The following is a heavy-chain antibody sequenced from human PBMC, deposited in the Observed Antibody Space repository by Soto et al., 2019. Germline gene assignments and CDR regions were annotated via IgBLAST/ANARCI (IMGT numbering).Heavy chain of an antibody. D-gene: IGHD2-8*01. V-gene: IGHV3-74*01. CDR2: INPGGSIT. CDR1: GFTFSSYW. Sequence: EEQLVESGGGLVQPGGSLRLSCAASGFTFSSYWMHWVRQAPGKGLVWVSRINPGGSITAYADSVKGRFNISRDNAKNTLYLQMNSLRGDDTAVYYCARVPTGKYGVWNYWGQGTLVTVSS. CDR3: ARVPTGKYGVWNY. J-gene: IGHJ4*02.